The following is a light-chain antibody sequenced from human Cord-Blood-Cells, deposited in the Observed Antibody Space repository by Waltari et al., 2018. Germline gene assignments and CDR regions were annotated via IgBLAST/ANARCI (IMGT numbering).Light chain of an antibody. CDR3: QQSYSTPSIT. Sequence: TQSPSSLSASVGDRVTITCRASQSISSYLNWYQQKPGKAPKLLIYAASSLQSGVPSRFSGSGSGTDFTLTISSLQPEDFATYYCQQSYSTPSITVGQVTRLEIK. V-gene: IGKV1-39*01. J-gene: IGKJ5*01. CDR2: AAS. CDR1: QSISSY.